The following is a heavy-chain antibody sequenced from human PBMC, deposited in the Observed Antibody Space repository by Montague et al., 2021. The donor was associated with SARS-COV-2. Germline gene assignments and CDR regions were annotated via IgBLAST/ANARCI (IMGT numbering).Heavy chain of an antibody. CDR1: GGSFSGYY. CDR2: INHSGST. Sequence: SETLSLTCAVYGGSFSGYYWSWIRQPPGKGLEWIGEINHSGSTNYNPSLKSRVTISVDTSKNQFSLKLSSVTAAETAVYYCARVRYYGSETPLGMDVWGQGTTVTVSS. J-gene: IGHJ6*02. D-gene: IGHD3-10*01. V-gene: IGHV4-34*01. CDR3: ARVRYYGSETPLGMDV.